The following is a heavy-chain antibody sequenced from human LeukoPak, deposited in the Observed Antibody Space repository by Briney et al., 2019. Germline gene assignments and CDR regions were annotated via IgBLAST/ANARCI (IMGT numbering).Heavy chain of an antibody. V-gene: IGHV3-7*01. CDR1: GFTFSSYW. Sequence: SGGSLRLSCAASGFTFSSYWMNWVRRAPGKGLEWVANIKQDESEKYYVDSVKGRFTISRDNVKNSLYLQMNNLRAEDTAVYYCARVLDSSPSRYQSLNYWGQGTLVTVSS. CDR3: ARVLDSSPSRYQSLNY. J-gene: IGHJ4*02. D-gene: IGHD2-2*01. CDR2: IKQDESEK.